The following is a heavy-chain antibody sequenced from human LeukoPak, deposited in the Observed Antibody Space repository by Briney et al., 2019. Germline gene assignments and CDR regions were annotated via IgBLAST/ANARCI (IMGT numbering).Heavy chain of an antibody. CDR1: GDSVSRRGYF. V-gene: IGHV4-31*03. D-gene: IGHD3-3*01. Sequence: SETLSLTCSVSGDSVSRRGYFWSWIRQHPGEGLEWIGYIDDRGGTSYNPSLMGRVTISVDTSYNQFSLNLRSLTAADTALYYCARAFASGSYYDLVENWLDPWGQGTLVTVSS. J-gene: IGHJ5*02. CDR2: IDDRGGT. CDR3: ARAFASGSYYDLVENWLDP.